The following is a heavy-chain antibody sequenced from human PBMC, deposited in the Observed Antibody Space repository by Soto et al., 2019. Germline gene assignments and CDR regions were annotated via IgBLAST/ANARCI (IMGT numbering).Heavy chain of an antibody. Sequence: PSETLSLTCAVSGGSISSSNWWSWVRQPPGKGLEWIGEIYHSGSTNYNPSLKSRVTISVDKSKNQFSLKLSSVTAADTAVYYCARSQYDFWSGYFTSDYYYGMGVWGQGTTVTVSS. D-gene: IGHD3-3*01. CDR2: IYHSGST. CDR1: GGSISSSNW. J-gene: IGHJ6*02. CDR3: ARSQYDFWSGYFTSDYYYGMGV. V-gene: IGHV4-4*02.